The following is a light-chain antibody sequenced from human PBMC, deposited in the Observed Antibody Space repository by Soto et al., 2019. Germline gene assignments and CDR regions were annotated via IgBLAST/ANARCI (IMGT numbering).Light chain of an antibody. CDR2: DAS. V-gene: IGKV3-11*01. CDR3: QQRSNWPIT. Sequence: EIVLTQSPATLSLSPGESANLSCRATRSVSSYLAWYQQKPGQAPRLLIYDASSRPTDIPARFSGSGSGTDFTLTISSLEPEDFALYYCQQRSNWPITFGQGTRLEIK. CDR1: RSVSSY. J-gene: IGKJ5*01.